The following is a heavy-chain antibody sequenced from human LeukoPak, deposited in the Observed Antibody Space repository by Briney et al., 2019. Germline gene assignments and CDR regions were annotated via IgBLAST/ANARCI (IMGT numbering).Heavy chain of an antibody. Sequence: GESLKISCKGSGYSFTSYWIGWVRQMPGKGLEWMGIIYPGDSDTRYSPSFQGQVTISADKSISTAYLQWSSLKASDTAMYYCARGGYCSSTSCYWTELVWFDPWGQGTLVTVSS. V-gene: IGHV5-51*01. D-gene: IGHD2-2*01. CDR2: IYPGDSDT. J-gene: IGHJ5*02. CDR1: GYSFTSYW. CDR3: ARGGYCSSTSCYWTELVWFDP.